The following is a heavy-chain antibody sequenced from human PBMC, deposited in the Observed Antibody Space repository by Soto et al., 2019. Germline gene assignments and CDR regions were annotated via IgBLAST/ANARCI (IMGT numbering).Heavy chain of an antibody. J-gene: IGHJ4*02. CDR1: GGSINSGGYS. CDR2: LYHGGAT. D-gene: IGHD2-21*02. Sequence: SETLSLTCAVSGGSINSGGYSWSWIRQPPGKGLEWVGYLYHGGATYSNPSLKSRVSISVDWSKNQFSLKLNSVTAADTAVYYCARAFTAMSLFDYWGPGILVTVSS. CDR3: ARAFTAMSLFDY. V-gene: IGHV4-30-2*01.